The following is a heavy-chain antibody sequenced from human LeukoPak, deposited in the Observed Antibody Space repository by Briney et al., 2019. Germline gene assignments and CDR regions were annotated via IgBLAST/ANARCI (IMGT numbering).Heavy chain of an antibody. CDR2: SSAYNGNT. CDR3: ARGDYGDYVPSGEIDY. J-gene: IGHJ4*02. V-gene: IGHV1-18*01. CDR1: GYTFTSYG. D-gene: IGHD4-17*01. Sequence: ASVKVSCKDSGYTFTSYGISWVRQAPGQGLEWMRWSSAYNGNTNYAQKLQGRVTMTTDTSTSTAYMELRSLRSDDTAVYYCARGDYGDYVPSGEIDYWGQGTLVTVSS.